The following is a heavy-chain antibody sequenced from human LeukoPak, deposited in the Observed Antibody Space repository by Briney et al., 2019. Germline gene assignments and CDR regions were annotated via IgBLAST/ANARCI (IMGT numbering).Heavy chain of an antibody. D-gene: IGHD3-22*01. CDR3: ARSPGGDYDSNGYYLDAFDI. CDR1: GGSISSYY. V-gene: IGHV4-59*01. Sequence: SETLSLTCTVSGGSISSYYWSWIRQPPGKGLEWVGYIYYSGSTNYIPSLKSRVTISVDTSKNQFSLKLSSVTAADTAVYYCARSPGGDYDSNGYYLDAFDIWGQGTMVTVSS. J-gene: IGHJ3*02. CDR2: IYYSGST.